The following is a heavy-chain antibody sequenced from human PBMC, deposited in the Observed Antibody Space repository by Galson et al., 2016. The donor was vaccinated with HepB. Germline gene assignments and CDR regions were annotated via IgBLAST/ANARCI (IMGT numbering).Heavy chain of an antibody. CDR1: GGSISSYS. CDR2: IYYSGST. J-gene: IGHJ4*02. V-gene: IGHV4-59*01. Sequence: SETLSLTCTVSGGSISSYSWNWIRQPPGKGLEWIGYIYYSGSTNYNPSLKSRVTISVDTSKNQFSLKLSSVTAADTAVYYCARGALLWFGEPAGFDYWGQGTLVTVSS. D-gene: IGHD3-10*01. CDR3: ARGALLWFGEPAGFDY.